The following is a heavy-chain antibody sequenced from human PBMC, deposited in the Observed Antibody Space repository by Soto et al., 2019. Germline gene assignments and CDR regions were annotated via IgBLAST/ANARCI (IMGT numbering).Heavy chain of an antibody. D-gene: IGHD3-9*01. Sequence: QVQLRQWGAGLLKPSETLSLTCAVFGGSFSDYYWTWIRQPPGQGLEWIGEINHSGTTSYNPSLKSRLTISVDTSNNQFSLKLSSVTAADTAVYYCARKPIYHFFAGYYSVDYWGQGTLVTVSS. CDR3: ARKPIYHFFAGYYSVDY. CDR1: GGSFSDYY. J-gene: IGHJ4*02. CDR2: INHSGTT. V-gene: IGHV4-34*01.